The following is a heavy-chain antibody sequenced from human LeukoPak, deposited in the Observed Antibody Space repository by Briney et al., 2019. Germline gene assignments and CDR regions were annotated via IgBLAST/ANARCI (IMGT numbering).Heavy chain of an antibody. J-gene: IGHJ4*02. CDR1: GFTFSSYS. CDR3: ASLDGNAWWHY. Sequence: GGSLRLSCAASGFTFSSYSMNWVRQAPGKGLEWVSSISSSSSYIYYADSVKGRFTISRDNAKNSLYLQMNSLRAEDTAVYYCASLDGNAWWHYWGQGTLVTVSS. D-gene: IGHD2-15*01. CDR2: ISSSSSYI. V-gene: IGHV3-21*01.